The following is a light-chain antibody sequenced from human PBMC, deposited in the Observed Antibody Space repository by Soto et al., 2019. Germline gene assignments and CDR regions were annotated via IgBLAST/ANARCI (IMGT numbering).Light chain of an antibody. CDR3: QQYNNWPPIT. V-gene: IGKV3-15*01. J-gene: IGKJ5*01. Sequence: VMAQSPATLSLSPGERATLSCRGSQNILSNLAWYQQKPRQAPRLLIYGASTRATGIPASFSGSGSGTEFTLTISSLQSEDFAVYYCQQYNNWPPITFGQGTRLEIK. CDR1: QNILSN. CDR2: GAS.